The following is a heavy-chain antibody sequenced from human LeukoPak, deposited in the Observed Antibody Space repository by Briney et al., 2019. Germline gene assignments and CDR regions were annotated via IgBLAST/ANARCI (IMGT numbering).Heavy chain of an antibody. CDR2: IRYVGSNE. Sequence: GGSLRLSCAASGFTFSSYGMHWVRQAPGRGLEWVAFIRYVGSNEYYADSVKGRFTISRDNSKNTLYLQMNSLRAEDTAVYYCARNLIAAAGIDYWGQGTLVTVSS. CDR1: GFTFSSYG. D-gene: IGHD6-13*01. J-gene: IGHJ4*02. V-gene: IGHV3-30*02. CDR3: ARNLIAAAGIDY.